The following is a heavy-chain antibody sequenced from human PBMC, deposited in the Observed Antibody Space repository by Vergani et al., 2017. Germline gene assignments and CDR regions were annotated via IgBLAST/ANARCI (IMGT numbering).Heavy chain of an antibody. Sequence: QVQLVQSGAEVKKPGASVKVSCKASGYTFTSYGISWVRQAPGQGLEWMGWISAYNGNTNYAQKLQGRVTMTTDTSTSTAYMELRSLRSDDTAVYYCARDREYCSSTSCSKDYFDYWGQGTLVTGSS. D-gene: IGHD2-2*01. CDR2: ISAYNGNT. CDR1: GYTFTSYG. J-gene: IGHJ4*02. V-gene: IGHV1-18*04. CDR3: ARDREYCSSTSCSKDYFDY.